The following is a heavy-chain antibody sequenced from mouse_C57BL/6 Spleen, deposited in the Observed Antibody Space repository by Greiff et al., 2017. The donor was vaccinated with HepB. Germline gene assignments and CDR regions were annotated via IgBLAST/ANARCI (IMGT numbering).Heavy chain of an antibody. J-gene: IGHJ2*01. Sequence: EVKLQESGPGLVKPSQSLSLTCSVTGYSITSGYYWNWIRQFPGNKLEWMGYISYDGSNNYNPSLKNRISITRDTSKNQFFLKLNSVTTEDTATYYCARFYYGPFDYWGQGTTLTVSS. CDR3: ARFYYGPFDY. D-gene: IGHD2-1*01. CDR2: ISYDGSN. V-gene: IGHV3-6*01. CDR1: GYSITSGYY.